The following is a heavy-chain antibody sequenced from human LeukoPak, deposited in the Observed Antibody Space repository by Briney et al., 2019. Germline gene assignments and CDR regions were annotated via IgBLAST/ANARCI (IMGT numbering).Heavy chain of an antibody. J-gene: IGHJ4*02. D-gene: IGHD1-26*01. CDR3: ARERLELILLYYFDY. CDR1: GFTFSSYW. V-gene: IGHV3-7*01. Sequence: GGSLRLSCVGSGFTFSSYWMSWVRQAPGKGLEWVANINQDGSEKYDVDSAKGRFTISRDNAKDSLYLQMNSLRAEDTAVYYCARERLELILLYYFDYWGQGTLVTVSS. CDR2: INQDGSEK.